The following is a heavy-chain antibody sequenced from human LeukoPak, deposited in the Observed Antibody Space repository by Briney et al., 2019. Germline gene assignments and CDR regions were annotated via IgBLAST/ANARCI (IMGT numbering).Heavy chain of an antibody. J-gene: IGHJ3*02. CDR2: ISAYNGNT. D-gene: IGHD3-3*01. CDR3: ASSSYYDFWSGTPDAFDI. V-gene: IGHV1-18*01. CDR1: GYTFTSYG. Sequence: GASVKVSCKASGYTFTSYGISWVRQAPGQGLEWMGWISAYNGNTNYAQKLQGRVIMTTDTSTSTAYMELRSLRSDDTAVYYCASSSYYDFWSGTPDAFDIWGQGTMVTVSS.